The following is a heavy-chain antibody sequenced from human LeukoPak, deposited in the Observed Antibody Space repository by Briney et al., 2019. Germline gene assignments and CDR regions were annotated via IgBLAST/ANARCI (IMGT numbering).Heavy chain of an antibody. CDR1: GLTFSSYA. J-gene: IGHJ6*02. D-gene: IGHD3-16*02. V-gene: IGHV3-64D*06. Sequence: RGSLRLSRSASGLTFSSYAMNWVGQAAGKEREYVSAIYSSGGRSYQANSGKGRFNIPRDNSKDTLDLQMSSLRAEDTAVYYCAKEITFGGVIGEGDLHGMDGWGQGTTVTVPS. CDR3: AKEITFGGVIGEGDLHGMDG. CDR2: IYSSGGRS.